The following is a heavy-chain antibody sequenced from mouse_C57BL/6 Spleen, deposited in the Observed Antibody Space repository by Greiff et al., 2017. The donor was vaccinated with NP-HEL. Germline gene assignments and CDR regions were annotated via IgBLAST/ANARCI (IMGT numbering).Heavy chain of an antibody. V-gene: IGHV14-2*01. Sequence: VQLPQSGAELVKPGASVKLSCTASGFNLHDYYMHWVKQRTEPGLEWVGRVDPEDGESKYAPKFQGKAPITADTSSNTAYLQLSSRTSEDTAVYYCARDSIYYYGSSPFAYRGQGTLVTVSA. CDR3: ARDSIYYYGSSPFAY. CDR2: VDPEDGES. CDR1: GFNLHDYY. J-gene: IGHJ3*01. D-gene: IGHD1-1*01.